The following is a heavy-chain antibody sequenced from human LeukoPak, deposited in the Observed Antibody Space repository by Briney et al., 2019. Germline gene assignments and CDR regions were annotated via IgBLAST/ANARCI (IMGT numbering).Heavy chain of an antibody. CDR1: AFTFSSYG. D-gene: IGHD2-2*01. Sequence: GGTLRLSCAASAFTFSSYGMSWVRQAPGKGLEWVSAISGDGRDIFYADAVKGRFTISRDNSKNTLYLQMNSLRAEDTAVYYCAREYCSSTSCSLVDFWGQGTLVTVSS. J-gene: IGHJ4*02. CDR3: AREYCSSTSCSLVDF. CDR2: ISGDGRDI. V-gene: IGHV3-23*01.